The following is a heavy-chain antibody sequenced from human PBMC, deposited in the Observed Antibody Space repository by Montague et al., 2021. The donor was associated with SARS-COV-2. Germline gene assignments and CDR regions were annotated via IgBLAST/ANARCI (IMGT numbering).Heavy chain of an antibody. CDR1: GGSISSYY. D-gene: IGHD5-24*01. CDR2: IYYSGST. CDR3: ARVLPGWPQFDAYLDY. J-gene: IGHJ4*02. Sequence: SETLSLTCTVSGGSISSYYWSWIRQPPGKGLEWIGYIYYSGSTNYNPSLKSRVTISVDTSKNQFSLKLSSVTAADTAAYYCARVLPGWPQFDAYLDYWGQGTLVTVSS. V-gene: IGHV4-59*01.